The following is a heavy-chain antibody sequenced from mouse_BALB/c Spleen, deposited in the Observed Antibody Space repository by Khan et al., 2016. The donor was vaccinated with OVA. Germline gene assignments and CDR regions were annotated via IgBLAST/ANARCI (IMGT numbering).Heavy chain of an antibody. CDR3: AREGYGNYVDYAMDY. J-gene: IGHJ4*01. CDR2: IAPGSGST. CDR1: GYTFTSYW. V-gene: IGHV1S41*01. D-gene: IGHD2-1*01. Sequence: DLVKPGASVKLSCKASGYTFTSYWINWIKQRPGQGLEWIGRIAPGSGSTYYNEMFKGKATLTVDTSSSTAYIQLSSLSSEDSAVYFCAREGYGNYVDYAMDYWGQGTSVTVSS.